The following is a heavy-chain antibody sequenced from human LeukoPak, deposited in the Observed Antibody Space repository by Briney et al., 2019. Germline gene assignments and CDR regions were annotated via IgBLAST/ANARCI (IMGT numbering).Heavy chain of an antibody. CDR2: ISSSSSYI. V-gene: IGHV3-21*01. D-gene: IGHD3/OR15-3a*01. CDR1: GFTFSSYS. Sequence: GGSLRLSCAASGFTFSSYSINWVRQAPGKGLEWVSSISSSSSYIYYADSVKGRFIISRDNAKNSLFLQMNSLIAEDTAVYYCARDDGFSCYSYWGQGTLVTVSS. J-gene: IGHJ4*02. CDR3: ARDDGFSCYSY.